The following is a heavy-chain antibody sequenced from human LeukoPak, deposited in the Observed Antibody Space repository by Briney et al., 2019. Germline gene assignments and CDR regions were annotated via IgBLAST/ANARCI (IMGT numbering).Heavy chain of an antibody. V-gene: IGHV4-59*11. J-gene: IGHJ4*02. CDR3: AREDRGYDY. D-gene: IGHD2-15*01. CDR2: IYYSGST. CDR1: GGSLSGHY. Sequence: PSETLSLTCTVSGGSLSGHYWSWIRQPPGKGLEWIGYIYYSGSTNYNPSLKSRVTISVDTSENQFSLKLRSVTAADTAVYYCAREDRGYDYWGQGTLVTVSS.